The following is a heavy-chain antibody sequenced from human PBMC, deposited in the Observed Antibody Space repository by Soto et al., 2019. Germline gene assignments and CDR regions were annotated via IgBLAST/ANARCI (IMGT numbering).Heavy chain of an antibody. CDR2: SRNKAKRYTT. V-gene: IGHV3-72*01. Sequence: EVQVVESGGDLVQPGGSLRLSCAGSGFTFSDHYMDWVRQAPGKGLEWVGRSRNKAKRYTTEYAASVKGRFTISRDDSKNSIYLQMTSLRTEDTAVYYCARISAAVSNAFHIWGQGTMVTVSS. D-gene: IGHD6-13*01. CDR3: ARISAAVSNAFHI. J-gene: IGHJ3*02. CDR1: GFTFSDHY.